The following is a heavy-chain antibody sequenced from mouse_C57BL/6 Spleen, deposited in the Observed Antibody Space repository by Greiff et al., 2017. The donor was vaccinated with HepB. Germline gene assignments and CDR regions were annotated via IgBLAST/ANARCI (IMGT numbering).Heavy chain of an antibody. V-gene: IGHV1-64*01. D-gene: IGHD1-1*01. CDR2: IHPNSGST. CDR1: GYTFTSYW. Sequence: LQQPGAELVKPGASVKLSCKASGYTFTSYWMHWVKQRPGQGLEWIGMIHPNSGSTNYNEKFKSKATLTVDKSSSTAYMQLSSLTSEDSAVYYCARPNYYGSSALAWFAYWGQGTLVTVSA. CDR3: ARPNYYGSSALAWFAY. J-gene: IGHJ3*01.